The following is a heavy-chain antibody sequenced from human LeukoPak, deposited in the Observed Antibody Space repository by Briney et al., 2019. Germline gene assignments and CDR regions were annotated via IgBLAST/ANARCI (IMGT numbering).Heavy chain of an antibody. Sequence: PSETLSLTCTVSGGSISSSSYYWGWIRQPPGKGLEWIGSIYYSGSTYYNPSLKSRVTISVDTSKNQFSLKLSSVNAADTAVYYCAREPTTIFGVVIIPYFDYWGQGTLVTVSS. V-gene: IGHV4-39*01. D-gene: IGHD3-3*01. CDR2: IYYSGST. J-gene: IGHJ4*02. CDR1: GGSISSSSYY. CDR3: AREPTTIFGVVIIPYFDY.